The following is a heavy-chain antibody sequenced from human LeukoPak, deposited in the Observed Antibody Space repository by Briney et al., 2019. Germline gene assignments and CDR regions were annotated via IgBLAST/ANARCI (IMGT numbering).Heavy chain of an antibody. CDR1: GFTFDDYA. J-gene: IGHJ4*02. CDR2: ISWNSGSI. V-gene: IGHV3-9*01. CDR3: AKDGCSGGSCYGGAFDY. Sequence: GGSLRLSCAASGFTFDDYAMHWVRQAPGKGLEWVSGISWNSGSIGYADSVKGRFTISRDNAKNSLYLQMNSLRAEDTALYYCAKDGCSGGSCYGGAFDYWGQGTLVTVSS. D-gene: IGHD2-15*01.